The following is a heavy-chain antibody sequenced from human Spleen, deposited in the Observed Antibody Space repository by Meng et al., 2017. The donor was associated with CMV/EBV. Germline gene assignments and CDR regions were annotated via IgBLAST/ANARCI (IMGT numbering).Heavy chain of an antibody. CDR2: ISTDSSII. V-gene: IGHV3-48*04. J-gene: IGHJ4*02. Sequence: GESLKISCAASGFTFNIYSMNWVRQAPGKGLEWVSFISTDSSIITYADSVKGRFTISRDNAKNSLYLQMNSLRAEDTAVYYCARHEATIFGEGFFDYWGQGTLVTVSS. CDR3: ARHEATIFGEGFFDY. D-gene: IGHD3-3*01. CDR1: GFTFNIYS.